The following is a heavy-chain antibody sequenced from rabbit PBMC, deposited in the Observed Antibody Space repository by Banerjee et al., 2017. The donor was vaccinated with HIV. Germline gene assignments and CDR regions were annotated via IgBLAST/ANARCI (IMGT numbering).Heavy chain of an antibody. D-gene: IGHD7-1*01. J-gene: IGHJ4*01. Sequence: EESGGDLVKPGASLTLTCTASGFDFSSNAMCWVRQAPGKGLELIAYIYNGDGSTFYASWVIGRFTISTSTSLNTVTLLMTTLTAADTATYFCARSYSGVYDLWGPGTLVTVS. V-gene: IGHV1S47*01. CDR1: GFDFSSNA. CDR2: IYNGDGST. CDR3: ARSYSGVYDL.